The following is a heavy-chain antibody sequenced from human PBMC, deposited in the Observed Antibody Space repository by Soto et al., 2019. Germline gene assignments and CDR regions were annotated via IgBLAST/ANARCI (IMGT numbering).Heavy chain of an antibody. CDR2: IIPIFGTA. CDR1: GGTFSSYA. Sequence: SVKVSCKASGGTFSSYAIRWVRQDPGQGLEWMGGIIPIFGTANYAQKFQGRVTITADESTSTAYMELSSLRSEDTAVYYCARESRPAHRYGMDVWGQGTTVTVSS. V-gene: IGHV1-69*13. CDR3: ARESRPAHRYGMDV. J-gene: IGHJ6*02.